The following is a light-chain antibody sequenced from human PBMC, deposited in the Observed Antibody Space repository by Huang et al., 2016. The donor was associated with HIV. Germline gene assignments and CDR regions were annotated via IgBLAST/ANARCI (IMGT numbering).Light chain of an antibody. CDR2: ATS. V-gene: IGKV1-NL1*01. CDR1: QGISKS. Sequence: DIQMTQSPSSLSASVGDSVTIICRASQGISKSLAVYQQKPGKAPKLRLYATSKLESCGPSRFSVSGSGTHYTLTISTLQPEDLATYYCQRYQSVPWTFGQGTKVAI. J-gene: IGKJ1*01. CDR3: QRYQSVPWT.